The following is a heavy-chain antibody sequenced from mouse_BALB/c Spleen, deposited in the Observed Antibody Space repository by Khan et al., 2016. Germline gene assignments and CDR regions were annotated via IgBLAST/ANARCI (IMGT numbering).Heavy chain of an antibody. CDR3: ARWDYFDY. CDR2: ISSGSSTS. V-gene: IGHV5-17*02. J-gene: IGHJ2*01. Sequence: EVELVASGGGLVQPGGSRKLSCAASGFTFSSFGMHWVRQAPEKGLEWVAYISSGSSTSYYADTVKGRFTISRDNPKNTLFLQMTSLRSEDTAMYYCARWDYFDYWGQGTTLTVSS. CDR1: GFTFSSFG.